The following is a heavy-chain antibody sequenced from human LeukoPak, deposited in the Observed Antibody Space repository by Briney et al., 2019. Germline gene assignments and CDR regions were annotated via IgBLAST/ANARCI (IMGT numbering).Heavy chain of an antibody. CDR2: IYSGGST. CDR3: AREGYGEWYGMDV. CDR1: GFGVSSNY. Sequence: GGSLRLYCVASGFGVSSNYMTWVRQAPGKGLEWVSLIYSGGSTDYADSVKGRFTISRHNSENTVYLQMTTLRPEDTAVYYCAREGYGEWYGMDVWGQGTTVTVS. V-gene: IGHV3-53*04. J-gene: IGHJ6*02. D-gene: IGHD4-17*01.